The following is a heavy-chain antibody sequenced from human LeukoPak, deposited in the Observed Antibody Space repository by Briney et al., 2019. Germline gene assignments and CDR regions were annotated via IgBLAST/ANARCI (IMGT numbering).Heavy chain of an antibody. CDR1: GGSISSYY. CDR2: IYYSGST. CDR3: AREVYDSSLGVDY. Sequence: PSETLSLTCTVSGGSISSYYWSWIRQPPGKGLEWIGSIYYSGSTYYNPSLKSRVTISVDTSKNQFSLKLSSVTAADTAVYYCAREVYDSSLGVDYWGQGTLVTVSS. J-gene: IGHJ4*02. D-gene: IGHD3-22*01. V-gene: IGHV4-59*05.